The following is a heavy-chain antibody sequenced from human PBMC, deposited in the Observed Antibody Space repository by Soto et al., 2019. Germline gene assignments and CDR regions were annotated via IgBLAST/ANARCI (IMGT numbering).Heavy chain of an antibody. V-gene: IGHV1-18*01. Sequence: ASVKVSCKASGYTFTSYGISWVRQAPGQGLEWMGWISAYNGNTNYAQKLQGRVTMTTDTSTSTAYMELRSLRSDDTAVYYCARVEYSSSSGLAEFDYWGQGTLVTVSS. CDR1: GYTFTSYG. CDR2: ISAYNGNT. J-gene: IGHJ4*02. D-gene: IGHD6-6*01. CDR3: ARVEYSSSSGLAEFDY.